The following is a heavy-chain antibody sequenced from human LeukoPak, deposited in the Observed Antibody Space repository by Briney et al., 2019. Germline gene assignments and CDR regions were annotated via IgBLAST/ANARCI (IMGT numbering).Heavy chain of an antibody. CDR1: GFTFSNYR. V-gene: IGHV3-7*04. CDR2: IIQDGSAK. J-gene: IGHJ4*02. CDR3: ARGDVSSAYRAFDY. D-gene: IGHD3-22*01. Sequence: GGSLRLSCVASGFTFSNYRMSWVRQAPGKGLVWVANIIQDGSAKNYVDSVEGRFTISRDNAENSLYLQMNSLRAEDTAVYYCARGDVSSAYRAFDYWGQGTLVTVSS.